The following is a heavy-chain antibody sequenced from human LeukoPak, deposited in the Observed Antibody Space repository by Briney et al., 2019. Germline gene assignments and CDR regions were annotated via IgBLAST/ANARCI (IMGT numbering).Heavy chain of an antibody. CDR2: ISGSGGST. CDR1: GFTFSSYA. CDR3: AKVRVTPLDYYGTQRYYGMDV. V-gene: IGHV3-23*01. Sequence: GGYLRLSCSASGFTFSSYAMSWVRQAPGKGLEWVSAISGSGGSTYYADSVKGRFTISRDNSKNTLYLQMNSLRAEDTAVYYCAKVRVTPLDYYGTQRYYGMDVWGQGTTVTVSS. J-gene: IGHJ6*02. D-gene: IGHD1-14*01.